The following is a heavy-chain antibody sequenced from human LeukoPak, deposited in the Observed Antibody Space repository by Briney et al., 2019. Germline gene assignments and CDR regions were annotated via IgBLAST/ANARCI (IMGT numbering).Heavy chain of an antibody. Sequence: PGGSLRLSCAASGFTFSSYGMHWVRQAPGKGLEWVAVIWYDGSSKYYADSVKGRFTISRDNSKNTLYLQMNSLRAEDTAVYYCAKVYGDYPTGAFDIWGQGTMVTVSS. CDR2: IWYDGSSK. V-gene: IGHV3-33*06. CDR1: GFTFSSYG. J-gene: IGHJ3*02. D-gene: IGHD4-17*01. CDR3: AKVYGDYPTGAFDI.